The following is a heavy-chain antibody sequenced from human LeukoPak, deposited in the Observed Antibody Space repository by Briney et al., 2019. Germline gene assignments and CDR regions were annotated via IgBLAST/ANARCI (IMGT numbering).Heavy chain of an antibody. J-gene: IGHJ4*02. D-gene: IGHD6-13*01. V-gene: IGHV1-18*01. CDR2: ISAYNGNT. Sequence: ASVKVSCKASGGTFSSYAISWVRQAPGQGLEWMGWISAYNGNTNYAQKLQGRVTMTTDTSTSTAYMELRSLRSDDTAVYYCARDFPRIAAAGITGEFDYWGQGTLVTVSS. CDR3: ARDFPRIAAAGITGEFDY. CDR1: GGTFSSYA.